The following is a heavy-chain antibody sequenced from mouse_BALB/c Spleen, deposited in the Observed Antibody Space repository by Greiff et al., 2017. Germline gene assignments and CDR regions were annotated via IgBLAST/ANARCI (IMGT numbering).Heavy chain of an antibody. CDR3: ERGGGNERDWYFDV. CDR1: GFTFSSFG. V-gene: IGHV5-17*02. J-gene: IGHJ1*01. CDR2: ISSGSSTI. D-gene: IGHD1-1*02. Sequence: EVKLMESGGGLVQPGGSRKLSCAASGFTFSSFGMHWVRQAPEKGLEWVAYISSGSSTIYYADTVKGRFTISRDNPKNTVFLQMTSLRCVDTAMYDCERGGGNERDWYFDVWGAGTTVTVSS.